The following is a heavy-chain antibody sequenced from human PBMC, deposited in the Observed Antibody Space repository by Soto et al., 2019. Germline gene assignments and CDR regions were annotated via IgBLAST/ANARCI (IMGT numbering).Heavy chain of an antibody. D-gene: IGHD3-3*01. CDR2: IKSNNVGATA. V-gene: IGHV3-15*07. CDR1: GFSFNKAW. J-gene: IGHJ5*02. Sequence: EVQLVESGGGLVKPGGSLRLSCEAAGFSFNKAWMEWVRQAPGKGLEWVGRIKSNNVGATADYAAPVRGRFTISRDDSKNTLSLQMSSLRTEDSAVYYCATLTILDVIIPWGQGALVTVSS. CDR3: ATLTILDVIIP.